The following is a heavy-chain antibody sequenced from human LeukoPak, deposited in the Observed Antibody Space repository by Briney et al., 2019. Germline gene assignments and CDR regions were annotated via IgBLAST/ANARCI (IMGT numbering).Heavy chain of an antibody. CDR3: AKDRLGGPYFFHY. D-gene: IGHD3-16*01. V-gene: IGHV3-23*01. CDR2: IGGTGVRT. J-gene: IGHJ4*02. Sequence: PGGSLRLSCASSGFTFSSYAMSWVRQAPGKGLEWVSTIGGTGVRTYYADSVKGRFTISGDNSKNTLYLQINSPRAEDTAVYFCAKDRLGGPYFFHYWGQGTLVTVSS. CDR1: GFTFSSYA.